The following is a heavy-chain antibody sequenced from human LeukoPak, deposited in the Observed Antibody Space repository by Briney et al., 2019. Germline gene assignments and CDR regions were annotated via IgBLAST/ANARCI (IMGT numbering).Heavy chain of an antibody. CDR1: GYTFTDYY. Sequence: ASVKVSCKASGYTFTDYYMHWVRQAPGQGLEWMGWINPNSGGTNYAQKFQGRVTMTRDTSISTAYMELSRLRSDDTAVYYCARGNFDSSRYEYYYYMDVWGKGTTVTISS. CDR3: ARGNFDSSRYEYYYYMDV. V-gene: IGHV1-2*02. CDR2: INPNSGGT. D-gene: IGHD3-22*01. J-gene: IGHJ6*03.